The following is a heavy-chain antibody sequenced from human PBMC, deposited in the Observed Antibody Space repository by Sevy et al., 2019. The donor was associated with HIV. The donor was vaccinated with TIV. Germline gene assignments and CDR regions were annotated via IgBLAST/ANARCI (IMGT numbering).Heavy chain of an antibody. J-gene: IGHJ4*02. Sequence: GGSLRLSCAASGFSFSTHAMHWVRQAPGKGLEWVAVISFDGSDKYYTDSVKGRFTISGDDSKNRLLLQVSSLRAEDTAVYYCARDAGYSTVWYPGYWGQGTLVTVSS. V-gene: IGHV3-30*03. CDR1: GFSFSTHA. CDR3: ARDAGYSTVWYPGY. CDR2: ISFDGSDK. D-gene: IGHD6-19*01.